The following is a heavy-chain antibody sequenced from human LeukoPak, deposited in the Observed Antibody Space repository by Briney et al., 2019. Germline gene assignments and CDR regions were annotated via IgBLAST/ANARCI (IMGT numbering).Heavy chain of an antibody. J-gene: IGHJ4*02. Sequence: SETLSLTCTVSGGSISSGGYYWSWIRQHPGKGLEWIGYIYYSGSTYYNPSLKSRVTISVDTSKNQFSLKLSSVTAVDTAVYYCAREWYSSSWYGLIDYWGQGTLVTVSS. CDR3: AREWYSSSWYGLIDY. CDR1: GGSISSGGYY. V-gene: IGHV4-31*03. CDR2: IYYSGST. D-gene: IGHD6-13*01.